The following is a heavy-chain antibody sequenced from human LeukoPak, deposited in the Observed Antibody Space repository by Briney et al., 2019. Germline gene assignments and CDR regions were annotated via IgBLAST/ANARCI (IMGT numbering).Heavy chain of an antibody. V-gene: IGHV3-23*01. J-gene: IGHJ4*02. CDR2: FSGSGGST. CDR1: GFTFSSYA. D-gene: IGHD5-12*01. Sequence: GGSLRLSCAASGFTFSSYAMSWVRQAPGKGLECISGFSGSGGSTYYADSVKGRFTISRDNSKNTLYLQMNSLRAEDTAVYYCAKDPNTGYEWLRTFDYWGQGTLVTVSS. CDR3: AKDPNTGYEWLRTFDY.